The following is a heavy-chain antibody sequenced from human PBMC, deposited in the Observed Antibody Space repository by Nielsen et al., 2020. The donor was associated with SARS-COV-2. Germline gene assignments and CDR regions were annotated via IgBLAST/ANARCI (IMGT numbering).Heavy chain of an antibody. CDR3: AKDKSDSVAGFDAFDI. D-gene: IGHD6-19*01. CDR1: GFTFSNYA. Sequence: LSLTCAASGFTFSNYAMSWVRQAPGKGLEWVSTISGGSGNTYYADSVKGRFTISRDNSKKTLYLQMNSLRAEDTAAYYRAKDKSDSVAGFDAFDIWGQGTMITVSS. CDR2: ISGGSGNT. V-gene: IGHV3-23*01. J-gene: IGHJ3*02.